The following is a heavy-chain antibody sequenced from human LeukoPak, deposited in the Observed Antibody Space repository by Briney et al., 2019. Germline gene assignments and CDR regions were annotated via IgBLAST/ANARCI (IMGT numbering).Heavy chain of an antibody. D-gene: IGHD1-1*01. CDR1: GGSISSGGYY. J-gene: IGHJ4*02. CDR2: IYYSGST. CDR3: ARSRYTWNDVLDY. V-gene: IGHV4-31*03. Sequence: PSQTLSLTCTVSGGSISSGGYYWSWIRQHPGKGLEWIGYIYYSGSTYYNPSLKSRVTISVDTSKNQFSLKLSSVTAADTAVYYCARSRYTWNDVLDYWGQGTLVTVSS.